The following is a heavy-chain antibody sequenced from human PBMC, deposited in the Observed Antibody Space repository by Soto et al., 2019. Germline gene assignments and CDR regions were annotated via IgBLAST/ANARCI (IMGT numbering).Heavy chain of an antibody. CDR2: INAGNGNA. D-gene: IGHD5-18*01. CDR1: GYTFTSYA. CDR3: ARGRTWIQLWLTAY. Sequence: ASVKVSCKASGYTFTSYAMHWVRQAPGQRLEWMGWINAGNGNAKYSQKFQGRVTITRDTSASTAYMELSSLRSEDTAVYYCARGRTWIQLWLTAYWGQGTLVTVSS. J-gene: IGHJ4*02. V-gene: IGHV1-3*01.